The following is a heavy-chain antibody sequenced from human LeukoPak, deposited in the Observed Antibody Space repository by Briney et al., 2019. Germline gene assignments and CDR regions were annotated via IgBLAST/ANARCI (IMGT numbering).Heavy chain of an antibody. CDR3: ARGGVGNIVVVPAAPSYYFDY. V-gene: IGHV4-34*01. J-gene: IGHJ4*02. CDR2: INHSGST. Sequence: SETLSLTCAVFGGSFSGYYWSCIRQTPGKGLEWIGEINHSGSTHYNPSLKSRVTISVDTSKNQFSLKLSSVTAADTAVYYCARGGVGNIVVVPAAPSYYFDYWGQGTLVTVSS. D-gene: IGHD2-2*01. CDR1: GGSFSGYY.